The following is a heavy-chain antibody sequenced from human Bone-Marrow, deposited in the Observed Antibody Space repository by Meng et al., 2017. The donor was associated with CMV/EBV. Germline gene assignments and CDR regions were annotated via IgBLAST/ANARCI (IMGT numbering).Heavy chain of an antibody. Sequence: SETLSLTCTVSGGSTSSYYWNWIRQPPGKGLEWLASVYYSGTTNYNPSLKSRLTISVDTSKSQFSLKLNSVTAADTAVYYCASELDIAAAGGGAFDPWGQGTLVTVSS. CDR3: ASELDIAAAGGGAFDP. J-gene: IGHJ5*02. V-gene: IGHV4-59*13. CDR1: GGSTSSYY. D-gene: IGHD6-13*01. CDR2: VYYSGTT.